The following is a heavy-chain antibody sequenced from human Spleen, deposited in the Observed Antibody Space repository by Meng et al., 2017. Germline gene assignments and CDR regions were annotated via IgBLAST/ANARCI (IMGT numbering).Heavy chain of an antibody. D-gene: IGHD1-7*01. Sequence: ASVKVSCKASGYSLNTYYMHWVRQAPGPGLEWMGIINPSGDSTTYAQKFQGRVTMTRDTSTSTIYMELSSLRSEDTAVYYCATDSPYNWNYAGYYGVDVWGQGTTVTVSS. J-gene: IGHJ6*02. CDR1: GYSLNTYY. CDR3: ATDSPYNWNYAGYYGVDV. V-gene: IGHV1-46*02. CDR2: INPSGDST.